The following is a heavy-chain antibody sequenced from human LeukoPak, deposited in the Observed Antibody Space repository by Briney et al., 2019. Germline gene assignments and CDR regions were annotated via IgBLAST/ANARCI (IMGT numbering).Heavy chain of an antibody. CDR1: GFTFDDYT. Sequence: PGGSLRLSCAASGFTFDDYTMHWVRQAPGKGLEWVSLISWDGGSTYYADSVKGRFTISRDNSKNSLYLQMNSLRTEDTALYYCAKDMITFGGVTLPDYWGQGTLVTVSS. CDR3: AKDMITFGGVTLPDY. D-gene: IGHD3-16*01. J-gene: IGHJ4*02. CDR2: ISWDGGST. V-gene: IGHV3-43*01.